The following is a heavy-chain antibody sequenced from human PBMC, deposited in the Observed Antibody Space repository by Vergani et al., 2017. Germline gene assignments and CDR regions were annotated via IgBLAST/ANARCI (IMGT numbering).Heavy chain of an antibody. CDR1: GGTFSSYA. J-gene: IGHJ5*02. D-gene: IGHD4/OR15-4a*01. Sequence: QVQLVQSGAEVKKPGSSVKVSCKASGGTFSSYAISWVRQAPGQGLEWMGGIIPIFGTANYAQKFQGRVTITADKSTSTAYMELSSLRSEDTALYYCAKDIGPQYGPTGWFDPWGQGTLVTVSS. CDR3: AKDIGPQYGPTGWFDP. V-gene: IGHV1-69*06. CDR2: IIPIFGTA.